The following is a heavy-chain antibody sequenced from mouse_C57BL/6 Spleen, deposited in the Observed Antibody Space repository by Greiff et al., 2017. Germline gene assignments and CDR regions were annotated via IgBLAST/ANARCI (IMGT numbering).Heavy chain of an antibody. CDR1: GYSFTDYN. V-gene: IGHV1-39*01. D-gene: IGHD2-3*01. CDR3: ASRADGYYVAWFAY. Sequence: LKQSGPELVKPGASVKISCKASGYSFTDYNMNWVKQSNGKSLEWIGVINPNYGTTSYNQKFKGKATLTVDQSSSTAYMQLNSLTSEDSAVYYCASRADGYYVAWFAYWGQGTLVTVSA. J-gene: IGHJ3*01. CDR2: INPNYGTT.